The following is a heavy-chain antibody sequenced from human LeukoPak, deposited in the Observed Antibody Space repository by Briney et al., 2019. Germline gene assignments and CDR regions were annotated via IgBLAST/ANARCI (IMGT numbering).Heavy chain of an antibody. CDR2: ISGSGTST. CDR1: GFTFSSYA. V-gene: IGHV3-23*01. CDR3: ANPFSTPRSNYYIDV. Sequence: RGSLRLSCAASGFTFSSYAMRWVRQAPGKGLEWVSAISGSGTSTYYADSVKGRFTISRDNSKNTLYLQMNSLRAEDTAVYYCANPFSTPRSNYYIDVWGKGTTVTVSS. D-gene: IGHD2-2*01. J-gene: IGHJ6*03.